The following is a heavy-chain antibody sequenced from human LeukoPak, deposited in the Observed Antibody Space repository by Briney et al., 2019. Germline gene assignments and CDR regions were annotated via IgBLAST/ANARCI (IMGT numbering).Heavy chain of an antibody. CDR2: IYHSGST. CDR1: GGSISSGDYS. V-gene: IGHV4-30-2*01. Sequence: SETLSLTCAVSGGSISSGDYSWSWIRQPPGKGLEWIGYIYHSGSTYYNPSLKSRVTISVDRSKNQFSLKLSSVTAADTAVYYCARSDTAMVYFDYWGQGTLVTVSS. J-gene: IGHJ4*02. D-gene: IGHD5-18*01. CDR3: ARSDTAMVYFDY.